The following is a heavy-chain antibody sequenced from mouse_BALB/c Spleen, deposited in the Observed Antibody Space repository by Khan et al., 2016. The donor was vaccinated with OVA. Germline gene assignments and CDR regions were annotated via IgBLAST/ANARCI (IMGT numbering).Heavy chain of an antibody. CDR3: ARHDRYFYAVDY. J-gene: IGHJ4*01. CDR1: GFSLTSFG. CDR2: IWSDGST. D-gene: IGHD2-14*01. V-gene: IGHV2-6-1*01. Sequence: QVQLKESGPGLVAPSQSLSITCTISGFSLTSFGLHWVRQPPGKGLEWLVVIWSDGSTTYNSALRSRLSISKDNSKSQVFLNMNSLQTDDTAMYXCARHDRYFYAVDYWGQGTSVTVSS.